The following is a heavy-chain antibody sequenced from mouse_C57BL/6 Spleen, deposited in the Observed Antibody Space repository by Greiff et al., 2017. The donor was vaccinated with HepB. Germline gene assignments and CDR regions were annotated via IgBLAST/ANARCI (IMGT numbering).Heavy chain of an antibody. D-gene: IGHD2-4*01. CDR1: GYSFTSYY. CDR2: IYPGSGNT. CDR3: ARVGGGDYVGYSSDY. J-gene: IGHJ2*01. Sequence: VQVVESGPELVKPGASVKISCKASGYSFTSYYIHWVKQRPGQGLEWIGWIYPGSGNTKYNEKFKGKATLTADTSSSTAYMQLSSLTSEDSAVYYCARVGGGDYVGYSSDYWGPGTTLTVSS. V-gene: IGHV1-66*01.